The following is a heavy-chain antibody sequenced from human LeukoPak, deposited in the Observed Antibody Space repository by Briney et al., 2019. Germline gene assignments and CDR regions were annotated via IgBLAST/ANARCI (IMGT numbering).Heavy chain of an antibody. CDR3: ARVSIAAAEGDFYFDY. J-gene: IGHJ4*02. V-gene: IGHV3-66*01. Sequence: GGSLRLSCAASGFTVSSNYMSWVRQAPGKGLEWVSVIYSGGSTYYADSVKGRFTISRDNSKNTLYLPMNSLRAEDTAVYYCARVSIAAAEGDFYFDYWGQGTLVTVSS. CDR2: IYSGGST. D-gene: IGHD6-13*01. CDR1: GFTVSSNY.